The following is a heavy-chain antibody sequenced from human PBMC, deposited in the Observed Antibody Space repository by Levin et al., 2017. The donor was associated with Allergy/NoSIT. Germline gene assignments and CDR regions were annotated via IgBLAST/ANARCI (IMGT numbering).Heavy chain of an antibody. J-gene: IGHJ4*02. V-gene: IGHV3-30-3*01. CDR1: GFTFSSYA. CDR3: ARDRPSYGSGDFDY. Sequence: SGGSLRLSCAASGFTFSSYALHWVRQAPGKGLEWAAVISYDASNKYYADSVKGRFTISRDNSKSTLYLQMNSLRAEDTAVYYCARDRPSYGSGDFDYWGQGTLVTVSS. D-gene: IGHD3-10*01. CDR2: ISYDASNK.